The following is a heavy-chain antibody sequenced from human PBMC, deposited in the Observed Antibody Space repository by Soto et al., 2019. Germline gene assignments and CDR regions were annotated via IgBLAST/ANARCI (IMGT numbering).Heavy chain of an antibody. V-gene: IGHV3-13*01. D-gene: IGHD3-9*01. J-gene: IGHJ6*03. CDR2: IGTAGDT. CDR3: ARVSRRRYDILTGSIPGYYYYYMDV. Sequence: GGSLRLSCAASGFTFSSYDMHWVRQATGKGLEWVSAIGTAGDTYYPGSVKGRFTISRENAKNSLYLQMNSLRAGDTAVYYCARVSRRRYDILTGSIPGYYYYYMDVWGKGTTVTVSS. CDR1: GFTFSSYD.